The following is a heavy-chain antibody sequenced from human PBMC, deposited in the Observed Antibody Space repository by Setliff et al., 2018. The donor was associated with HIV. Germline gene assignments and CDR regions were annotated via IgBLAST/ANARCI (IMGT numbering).Heavy chain of an antibody. Sequence: SETLSLTCTVSGGSISSYYWSWIRQPAGKGLEWIGRIYTSGSTNYNPSLKSRVTMSVDTSKNQFSLKLSSVTAADTAMCYCARGSHGTSWTDYYFADWGQGTLVTVSS. CDR1: GGSISSYY. V-gene: IGHV4-4*07. D-gene: IGHD6-13*01. CDR3: ARGSHGTSWTDYYFAD. J-gene: IGHJ4*02. CDR2: IYTSGST.